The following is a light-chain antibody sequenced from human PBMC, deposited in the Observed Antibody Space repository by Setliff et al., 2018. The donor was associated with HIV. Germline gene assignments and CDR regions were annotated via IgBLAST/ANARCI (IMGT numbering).Light chain of an antibody. Sequence: QSALTQPASVSGSPGQSITISCTGTRSDVGAYNYVSWYQQHPDKAPTLLSYEVTNRPSGVSNRFSGSKSDTTASLTISGLQAEDEAVYFCSSYRGGSTLFVLGPGTKVTVL. J-gene: IGLJ1*01. CDR1: RSDVGAYNY. V-gene: IGLV2-14*01. CDR3: SSYRGGSTLFV. CDR2: EVT.